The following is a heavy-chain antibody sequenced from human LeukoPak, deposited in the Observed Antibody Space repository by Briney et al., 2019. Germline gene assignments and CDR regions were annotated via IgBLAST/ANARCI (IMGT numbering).Heavy chain of an antibody. CDR1: GGSISSYY. Sequence: PSETLSLTCTVSGGSISSYYWSWIRQSPGNGLEWIGYIYYSGGTAYNPSLKSRVTMSLDKSNSQFSLKLSSLTAADTAVYYCARGNENYYDRALDYWGQGTLVTVSS. D-gene: IGHD3-10*02. CDR3: ARGNENYYDRALDY. CDR2: IYYSGGT. V-gene: IGHV4-59*01. J-gene: IGHJ4*02.